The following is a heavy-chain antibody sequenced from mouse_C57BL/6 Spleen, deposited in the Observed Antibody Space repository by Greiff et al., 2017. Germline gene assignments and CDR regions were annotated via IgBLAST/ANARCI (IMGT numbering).Heavy chain of an antibody. Sequence: VQLQQSGPELVKPGASVKMSCKASGYTFTDYNMHWVKQSHGKSLEWIGYINPNNGGTSYNQKFKGKATLTVNKSSSTAYMELRSLTSEDSAVYYCARGGYYGSSYDFDYWCQGTTLTVSS. J-gene: IGHJ2*01. V-gene: IGHV1-22*01. CDR3: ARGGYYGSSYDFDY. D-gene: IGHD1-1*01. CDR1: GYTFTDYN. CDR2: INPNNGGT.